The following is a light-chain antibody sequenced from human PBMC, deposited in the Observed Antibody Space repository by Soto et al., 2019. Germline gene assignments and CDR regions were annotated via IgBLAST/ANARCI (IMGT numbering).Light chain of an antibody. V-gene: IGKV2-40*01. CDR3: MQRIEFPWT. J-gene: IGKJ1*01. Sequence: DIVMTQTPLSLPVAPGEPASISCRSSQSLLDSDDGKTYLDWYLQKPGQSPQLLIYTPSYRASGVPERFSGRGSRTDFTLNISRVEAEDVGVYYCMQRIEFPWTFGQGTRVDLK. CDR2: TPS. CDR1: QSLLDSDDGKTY.